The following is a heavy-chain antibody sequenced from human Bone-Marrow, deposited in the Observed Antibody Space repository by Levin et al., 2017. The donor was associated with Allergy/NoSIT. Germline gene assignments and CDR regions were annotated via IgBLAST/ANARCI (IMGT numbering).Heavy chain of an antibody. V-gene: IGHV4-30-4*01. Sequence: TLSLTCTVSGGSISSGDYYWTWIRQSPGKDLEWLGYIYHSGNTYYNPALKSRVTISIDTSKNQFSLKLASVTAADTAVYYCAGELATSDAFDICGRATMVSVSS. D-gene: IGHD5-12*01. CDR2: IYHSGNT. J-gene: IGHJ3*02. CDR3: AGELATSDAFDI. CDR1: GGSISSGDYY.